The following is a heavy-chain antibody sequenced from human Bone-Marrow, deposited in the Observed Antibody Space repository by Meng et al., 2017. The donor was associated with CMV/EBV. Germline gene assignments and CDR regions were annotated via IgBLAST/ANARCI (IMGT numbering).Heavy chain of an antibody. Sequence: SETLSLTCTVSGGSISSYYWGWIRQPPGKGLEWIGSIYYSGSTYYNPSLKSRVTISVDTSKNQFSLKLSSVTAADTAVYYCATAYGSGRESHDYWGQGTLVTVSS. D-gene: IGHD3-10*01. V-gene: IGHV4-39*01. CDR3: ATAYGSGRESHDY. CDR1: GGSISSYY. J-gene: IGHJ4*02. CDR2: IYYSGST.